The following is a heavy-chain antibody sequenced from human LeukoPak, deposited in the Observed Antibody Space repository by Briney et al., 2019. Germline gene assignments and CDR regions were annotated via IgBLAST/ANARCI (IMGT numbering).Heavy chain of an antibody. CDR1: GGSFSGYY. CDR2: INHSGST. V-gene: IGHV4-34*01. Sequence: SETLSLTCAVYGGSFSGYYWSWIRQPPGKGLEWIGEINHSGSTNYNPSLKSRVSISVVTFNNQFSLKLSSVTAADTAVYYCARAPYSSSWYDWFDPWGQGTLVTVSS. CDR3: ARAPYSSSWYDWFDP. J-gene: IGHJ5*02. D-gene: IGHD6-13*01.